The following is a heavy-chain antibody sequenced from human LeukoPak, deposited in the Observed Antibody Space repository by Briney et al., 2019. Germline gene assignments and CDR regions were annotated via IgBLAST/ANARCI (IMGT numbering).Heavy chain of an antibody. D-gene: IGHD3-10*01. V-gene: IGHV3-7*01. CDR3: ARHHLWSFDC. CDR1: AFTFSNYW. J-gene: IGHJ4*02. Sequence: PGGSLRLSCVDSAFTFSNYWMTWVRQAPGKGLEWVANINQDGSEKYYVDSVKGRFTISRDNTKNSLYLQMNSLRAEDTAMYYCARHHLWSFDCWGQGTLVTVSS. CDR2: INQDGSEK.